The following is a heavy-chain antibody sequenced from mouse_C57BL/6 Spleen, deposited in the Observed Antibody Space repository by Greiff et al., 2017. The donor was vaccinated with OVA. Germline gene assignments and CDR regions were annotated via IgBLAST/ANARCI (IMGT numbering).Heavy chain of an antibody. D-gene: IGHD1-1*01. CDR3: ASYGSSPWFAY. CDR2: IYPGGGYT. V-gene: IGHV1-63*01. CDR1: GYTFTNYW. Sequence: VQLQQSGAELVRPGPSVKMSCKASGYTFTNYWIGWAKQRPGHGLEWIGDIYPGGGYTNYNEKFKGKATLTADKSSSTAYMQFSSLTSEDSAIYYCASYGSSPWFAYWGQGTLVTVSA. J-gene: IGHJ3*01.